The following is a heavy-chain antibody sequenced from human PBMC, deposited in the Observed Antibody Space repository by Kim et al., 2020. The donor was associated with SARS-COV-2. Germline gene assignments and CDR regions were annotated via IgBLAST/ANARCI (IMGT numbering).Heavy chain of an antibody. V-gene: IGHV3-7*03. CDR3: ARGTYYDILTGYYNPLHWYFDL. CDR2: IKQDGSEK. D-gene: IGHD3-9*01. CDR1: GFTFSSYW. J-gene: IGHJ2*01. Sequence: GGSLRLSCAASGFTFSSYWMSWVRQAPGKGLEWVANIKQDGSEKYYVDSVKGRFTISRDNAKNSLYLQMNSLRAEDTAVYYCARGTYYDILTGYYNPLHWYFDLWGRGTLVTVSS.